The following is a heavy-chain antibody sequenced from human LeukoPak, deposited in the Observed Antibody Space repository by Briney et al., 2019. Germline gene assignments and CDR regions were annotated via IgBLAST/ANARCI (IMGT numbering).Heavy chain of an antibody. CDR2: ISDDGLNT. J-gene: IGHJ5*02. D-gene: IGHD1-14*01. CDR3: ARRHLRGNTLRGGHHLDP. Sequence: GGSLRLSCSTSGFTFNSHGFHWVRQAPGKGLEWVAAISDDGLNTFYIDSVKGRFTISRDDSKNAVSLQMTSLRSEDTAMYYGARRHLRGNTLRGGHHLDPRGLGTLVAVSS. CDR1: GFTFNSHG. V-gene: IGHV3-30*03.